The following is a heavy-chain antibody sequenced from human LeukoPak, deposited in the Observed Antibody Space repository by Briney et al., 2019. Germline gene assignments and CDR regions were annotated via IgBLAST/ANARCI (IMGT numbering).Heavy chain of an antibody. V-gene: IGHV3-23*01. D-gene: IGHD6-19*01. J-gene: IGHJ4*02. CDR1: GFTFSNYA. Sequence: GGSLRLSCAASGFTFSNYAMNWVRQAPGKGLEWVSGISGSGGSTYYADSVKGRFTISRDNSKKTLYLQMNSLRAEDTAVYYCAKDLQSGWVYWGQGTLVTVSS. CDR3: AKDLQSGWVY. CDR2: ISGSGGST.